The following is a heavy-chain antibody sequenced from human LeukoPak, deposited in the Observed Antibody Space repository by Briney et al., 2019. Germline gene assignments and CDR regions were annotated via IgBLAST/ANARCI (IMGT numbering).Heavy chain of an antibody. Sequence: ASVKVSCKASGYSFTTYAMNWLRQAPGQGLEWMGWINTNTGNPTYVQGFTGRFVFSLDTSVSTAYLQISSLKAEDTAVYYCARDHVLNAGAFDIWGQGTMVTVSS. J-gene: IGHJ3*02. CDR3: ARDHVLNAGAFDI. CDR2: INTNTGNP. V-gene: IGHV7-4-1*02. D-gene: IGHD2-8*01. CDR1: GYSFTTYA.